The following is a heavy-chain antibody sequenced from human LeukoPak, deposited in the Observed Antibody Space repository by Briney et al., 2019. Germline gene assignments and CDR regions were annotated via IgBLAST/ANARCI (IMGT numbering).Heavy chain of an antibody. CDR2: IHDSGST. Sequence: SETLSLTCTVSGGSISGYYWSGIRQAPGKGLEWIGYIHDSGSTDYNPSLKSRATISIDTSRNQFSLRVSSVTAADTAVYYCARGRWLQLPDYWGQGALVTVSS. D-gene: IGHD5-24*01. V-gene: IGHV4-59*01. CDR1: GGSISGYY. CDR3: ARGRWLQLPDY. J-gene: IGHJ4*02.